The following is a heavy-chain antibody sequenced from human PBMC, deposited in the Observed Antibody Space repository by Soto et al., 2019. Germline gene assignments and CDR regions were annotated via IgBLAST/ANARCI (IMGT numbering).Heavy chain of an antibody. V-gene: IGHV4-59*01. J-gene: IGHJ6*02. Sequence: KASETLSLTCTVSGGSISSYYWSWIRQSPGKGLEWIGYIYYSGNTNYNPSLKSRVTISVDTSKNQFSLKLSSVTAADTAVYYCARDRMGYFGSGRCVGLCHYYHGMDVWGQGTTVTVSS. D-gene: IGHD3-10*01. CDR3: ARDRMGYFGSGRCVGLCHYYHGMDV. CDR1: GGSISSYY. CDR2: IYYSGNT.